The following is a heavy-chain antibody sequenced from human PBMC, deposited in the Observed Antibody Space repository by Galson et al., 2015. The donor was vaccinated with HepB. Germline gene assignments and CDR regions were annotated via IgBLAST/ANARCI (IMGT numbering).Heavy chain of an antibody. D-gene: IGHD4-23*01. CDR3: ATDTDGGSYSYGMDV. J-gene: IGHJ6*02. Sequence: SVKVSCKVIGDSLNAVAIHWVRQTPTKGLEWVGGYDPEEGETVYAEEFQGRVTMTEDTTTGTAYIELSSLRSEDTALFYCATDTDGGSYSYGMDVWGQGTTVTVSS. V-gene: IGHV1-24*01. CDR1: GDSLNAVA. CDR2: YDPEEGET.